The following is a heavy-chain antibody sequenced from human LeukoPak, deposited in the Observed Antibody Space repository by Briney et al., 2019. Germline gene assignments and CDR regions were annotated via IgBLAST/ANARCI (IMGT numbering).Heavy chain of an antibody. Sequence: SETLCLTCTVSGGSINSYYWSRIRQPPGKGLEYIGYIYYSGSTNYNPSPKSRVTISVDTSKNQFSLKLSSVTAADTAVYYCARDPPGSGSYLDYWGQGTLVTASS. CDR2: IYYSGST. D-gene: IGHD3-10*01. J-gene: IGHJ4*02. CDR3: ARDPPGSGSYLDY. V-gene: IGHV4-59*01. CDR1: GGSINSYY.